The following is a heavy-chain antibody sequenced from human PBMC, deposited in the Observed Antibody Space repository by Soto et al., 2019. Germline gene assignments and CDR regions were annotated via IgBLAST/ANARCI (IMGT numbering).Heavy chain of an antibody. CDR3: ARRYAPRYSSGNNHFDL. CDR1: TGSIFSHSYY. Sequence: SETLSLTCNVSTGSIFSHSYYWAWIRQPPGKGLEWIGTINPSGSPYHNPSLKSRVTISVDSSKNQFSLTLTSVTVADTAVYYCARRYAPRYSSGNNHFDLWGQGTLGTVSS. CDR2: INPSGSP. V-gene: IGHV4-39*01. J-gene: IGHJ4*02. D-gene: IGHD6-19*01.